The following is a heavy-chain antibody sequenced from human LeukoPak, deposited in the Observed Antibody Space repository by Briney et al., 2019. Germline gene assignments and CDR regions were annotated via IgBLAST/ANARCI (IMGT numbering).Heavy chain of an antibody. CDR2: ISSSSSYI. CDR3: ARDQVAGTARGYYYYYMDV. CDR1: GFTFNTYS. Sequence: GGSLRLSCEASGFTFNTYSMNWARQAPGKGLEWVSSISSSSSYIYYADSVKGRFTISRDNAKNSLYLQMNSLRAEDTAVYYCARDQVAGTARGYYYYYMDVWGKGTTVTISS. J-gene: IGHJ6*03. D-gene: IGHD6-19*01. V-gene: IGHV3-21*01.